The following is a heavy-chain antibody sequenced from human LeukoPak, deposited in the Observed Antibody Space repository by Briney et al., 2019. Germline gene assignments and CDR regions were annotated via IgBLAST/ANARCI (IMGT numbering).Heavy chain of an antibody. CDR1: GFTFSSYA. J-gene: IGHJ4*02. CDR3: AKDQWLVDTPFDY. V-gene: IGHV3-23*01. CDR2: ISGSGGSA. D-gene: IGHD6-19*01. Sequence: SGRSLRLSCAATGFTFSSYAMSWVRQAPGKGLEWVSAISGSGGSAYYADSVKGRFTISRDNSKNTLYLQMNSLRAEDTAVYYCAKDQWLVDTPFDYWGQGTLVTVSS.